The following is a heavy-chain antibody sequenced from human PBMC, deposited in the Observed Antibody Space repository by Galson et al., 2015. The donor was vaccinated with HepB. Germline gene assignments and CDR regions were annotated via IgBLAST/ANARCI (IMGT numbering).Heavy chain of an antibody. J-gene: IGHJ4*02. CDR3: ARQGWGSYRYTALFDY. CDR2: IYPGDSDT. Sequence: QSGAEVKKPVESLKISCKGSGYSFTSYWICWVRQMPGKGLEWMGIIYPGDSDTRYSPSFQDQVTISADKSISTAYLQWSSLKASDTAMYYCARQGWGSYRYTALFDYWGQGTLVTVSS. CDR1: GYSFTSYW. D-gene: IGHD3-16*02. V-gene: IGHV5-51*01.